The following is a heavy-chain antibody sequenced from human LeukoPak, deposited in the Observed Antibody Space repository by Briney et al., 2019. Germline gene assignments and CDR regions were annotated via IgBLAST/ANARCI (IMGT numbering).Heavy chain of an antibody. J-gene: IGHJ4*02. CDR3: ARGVVTTSGYLDF. Sequence: ASVKVSCKASGYTFTNYYMHWVRQAPGQGLEWMGIVNPSGGSIKYAQTFRGRVTMTRDPSTNTVYMDMSSLRSDDTAVYYCARGVVTTSGYLDFWGQGTLITVSS. D-gene: IGHD2-21*02. CDR1: GYTFTNYY. V-gene: IGHV1-46*01. CDR2: VNPSGGSI.